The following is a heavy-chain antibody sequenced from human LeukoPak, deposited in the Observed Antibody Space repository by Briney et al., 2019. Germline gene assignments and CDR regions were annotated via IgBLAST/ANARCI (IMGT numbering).Heavy chain of an antibody. CDR3: ARDEAYYYDSSGYPTAAYYFDY. D-gene: IGHD3-22*01. CDR1: GFTFSSYW. V-gene: IGHV3-7*03. CDR2: IKQDGSEK. Sequence: GGSLRLSCAASGFTFSSYWMSWVRQAPGKGLEWVANIKQDGSEKYYVDSVKGRFTISRDNAKNSLYLQMNSLRAEDTALYYCARDEAYYYDSSGYPTAAYYFDYWGQGTLVTVSS. J-gene: IGHJ4*02.